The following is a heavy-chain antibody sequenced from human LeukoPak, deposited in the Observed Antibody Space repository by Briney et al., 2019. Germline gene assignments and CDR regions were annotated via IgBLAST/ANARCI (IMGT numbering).Heavy chain of an antibody. Sequence: SETLSLTCTVSGDSISSSSYYWGWIRQPPGKGLEWLGSIYYSGSTYYNPSLKSRVTISVDTSKNQFSLKLSSVTAADTAVYYCARLGLVVMGYAFDIWGQGTMVTVSS. CDR1: GDSISSSSYY. D-gene: IGHD3-22*01. J-gene: IGHJ3*02. CDR2: IYYSGST. V-gene: IGHV4-39*01. CDR3: ARLGLVVMGYAFDI.